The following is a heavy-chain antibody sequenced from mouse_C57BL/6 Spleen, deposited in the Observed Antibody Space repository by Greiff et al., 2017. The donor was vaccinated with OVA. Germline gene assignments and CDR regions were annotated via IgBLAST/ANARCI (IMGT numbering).Heavy chain of an antibody. CDR3: ARNYGSSYGIAY. V-gene: IGHV2-2*01. J-gene: IGHJ3*01. CDR2: IWSGGST. Sequence: VQLVESGPGLVQPSQSLSITCTVSGFSLTSYGVHWVRQSPGKGLEWLGVIWSGGSTDYNAAFISRLSISKDNSKSQVFFKMNSLQADDTAIYYCARNYGSSYGIAYWGQGTLVTVSA. CDR1: GFSLTSYG. D-gene: IGHD1-1*01.